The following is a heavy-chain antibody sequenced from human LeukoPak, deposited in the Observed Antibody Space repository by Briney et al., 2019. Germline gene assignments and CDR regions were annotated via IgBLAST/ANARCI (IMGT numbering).Heavy chain of an antibody. D-gene: IGHD4-17*01. CDR1: GFTVSSNY. Sequence: GGSLRLSCAASGFTVSSNYMSWVRQAPGKGLEWVSVIYSGGYTYYADSVKGRFTISRDNSKNTLYLQMNSLRAEDTAVYYCAKDVRSYGDYVILASQYNWFDPWGQGTLVTVSS. CDR2: IYSGGYT. CDR3: AKDVRSYGDYVILASQYNWFDP. V-gene: IGHV3-53*05. J-gene: IGHJ5*02.